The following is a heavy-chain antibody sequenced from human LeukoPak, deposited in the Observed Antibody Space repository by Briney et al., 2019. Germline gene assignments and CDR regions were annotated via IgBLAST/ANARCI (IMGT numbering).Heavy chain of an antibody. CDR1: GFIFSSYG. Sequence: GALRLSCAASGFIFSSYGMHWVRQAPGKGLEWVAATSYDGSDKYYADSVKGRFTISRDNSRNTLYLQMNSLSVEDTAVYYCARDAYYDGSGYPYWFFDLWGRGTLVTVSS. CDR3: ARDAYYDGSGYPYWFFDL. CDR2: TSYDGSDK. V-gene: IGHV3-30*19. D-gene: IGHD3-22*01. J-gene: IGHJ2*01.